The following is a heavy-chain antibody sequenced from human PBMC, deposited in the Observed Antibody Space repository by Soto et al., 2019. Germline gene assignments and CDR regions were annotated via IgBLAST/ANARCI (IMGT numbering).Heavy chain of an antibody. D-gene: IGHD6-13*01. V-gene: IGHV3-21*04. CDR2: ISSGSRFI. CDR3: SRDESSQSHGSDP. Sequence: GSLRLSCVASGSSLDSCSMNWLRQAPGKGLEWVSSISSGSRFIYYADSVKGRFTISRDNAKNSLFLQMNSLRAEDTALYYWSRDESSQSHGSDPWGPGNPVTVSS. J-gene: IGHJ5*02. CDR1: GSSLDSCS.